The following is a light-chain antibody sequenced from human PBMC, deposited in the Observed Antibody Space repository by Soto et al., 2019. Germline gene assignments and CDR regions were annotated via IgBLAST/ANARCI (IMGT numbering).Light chain of an antibody. CDR1: HNVDIY. J-gene: IGKJ5*01. V-gene: IGKV3-11*01. Sequence: EVVLTQSPATLSLSPGETATLSCRASHNVDIYLAWYQQKPGQAPRLLIYDASTRATGIPARFSGSGSGTDVTLTISSLEPEDSAVYYCQQRKHWPPLTFGQGTRLE. CDR3: QQRKHWPPLT. CDR2: DAS.